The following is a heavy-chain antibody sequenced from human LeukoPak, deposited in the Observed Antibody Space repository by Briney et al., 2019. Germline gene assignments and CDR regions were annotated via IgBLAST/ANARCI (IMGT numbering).Heavy chain of an antibody. Sequence: PSETLSLTCAVYGGSFSGYYWSWIRQPPGKGLEWIGEINHSGSTNYNPSLKSRVTISVDTSKNQFSLKLSSVTAADTAVYYCARDARDYYDIVDWGQGTLVTVSS. D-gene: IGHD3-22*01. CDR1: GGSFSGYY. V-gene: IGHV4-34*01. J-gene: IGHJ4*02. CDR2: INHSGST. CDR3: ARDARDYYDIVD.